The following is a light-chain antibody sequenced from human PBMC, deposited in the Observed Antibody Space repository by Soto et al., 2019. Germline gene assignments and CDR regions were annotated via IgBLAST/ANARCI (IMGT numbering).Light chain of an antibody. J-gene: IGKJ4*01. CDR1: QGISSA. V-gene: IGKV1-13*02. CDR2: DAS. Sequence: AIQLTQSRSSLYASVGDRVTITCRASQGISSALAWYQQKPGKAPKLLIYDASSLESGVPSRFSGSGSGTDFTLTISSLQPEDFATYYCHQFNSYPPLTFGGGTKVDIK. CDR3: HQFNSYPPLT.